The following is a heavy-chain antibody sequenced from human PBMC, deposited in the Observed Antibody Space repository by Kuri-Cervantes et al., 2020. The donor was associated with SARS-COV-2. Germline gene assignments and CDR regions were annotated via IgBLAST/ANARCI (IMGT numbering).Heavy chain of an antibody. CDR3: AREQWLELDAFDI. J-gene: IGHJ3*02. CDR1: GFSFSMYW. V-gene: IGHV3-7*01. Sequence: GGSRRLSCAASGFSFSMYWMSWVRQAPGKGLEWVANIKKDGSEKYYVDSVKGRFTISRDNAKNSLYLQMNSLRAEDTAVYYCAREQWLELDAFDIWAKGQWSPSPQ. CDR2: IKKDGSEK. D-gene: IGHD6-19*01.